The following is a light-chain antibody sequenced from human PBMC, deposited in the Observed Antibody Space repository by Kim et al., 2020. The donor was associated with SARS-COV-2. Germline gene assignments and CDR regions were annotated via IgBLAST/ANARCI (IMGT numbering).Light chain of an antibody. Sequence: DIVMTQSPDSLAVSLGERATINCKSSQSVLYRANNKNYLTWYQQKPGQPPKLLIYWASTRESGVPDRFGGSGSATDFTLTISGLQAEDVAVYYCQQYYNTPYTFGQGTKLEI. CDR2: WAS. CDR3: QQYYNTPYT. V-gene: IGKV4-1*01. J-gene: IGKJ2*01. CDR1: QSVLYRANNKNY.